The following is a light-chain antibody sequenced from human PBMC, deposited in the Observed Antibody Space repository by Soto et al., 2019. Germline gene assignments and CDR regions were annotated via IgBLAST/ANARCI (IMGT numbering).Light chain of an antibody. Sequence: QSVLTQPASVSGSPGQSITISCTGTSSDVGGYNYVSWYQLHPGKAPKLIIYEVSNRPSGVSNCFSGSKSGNTASLTISGLQAEDEADYYCSSYTRSTAYVFGTGTKVTVL. J-gene: IGLJ1*01. CDR2: EVS. V-gene: IGLV2-14*01. CDR3: SSYTRSTAYV. CDR1: SSDVGGYNY.